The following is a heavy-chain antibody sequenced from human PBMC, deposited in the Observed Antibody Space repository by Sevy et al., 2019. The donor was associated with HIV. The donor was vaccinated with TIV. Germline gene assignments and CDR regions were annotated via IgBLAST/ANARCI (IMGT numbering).Heavy chain of an antibody. CDR1: GFTFSSYA. V-gene: IGHV3-30-3*01. CDR3: ARDGVVAATPSFDY. D-gene: IGHD2-15*01. J-gene: IGHJ4*02. CDR2: ISYDGSNK. Sequence: GGSLRLSCAASGFTFSSYAMHWVRQAPGKGLEWVAVISYDGSNKYYADSVKGRFTISRDNSKNTRYLQMNSLRAEDTAVYYCARDGVVAATPSFDYWGQGTLVTVSS.